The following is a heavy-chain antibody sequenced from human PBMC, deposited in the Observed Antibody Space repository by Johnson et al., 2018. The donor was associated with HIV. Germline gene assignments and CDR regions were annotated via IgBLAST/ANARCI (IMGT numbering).Heavy chain of an antibody. CDR1: GFTFSNAW. V-gene: IGHV3-30*18. Sequence: VQLVESGGGLVKPGGFLRLSCAASGFTFSNAWMSWVRQAPGKGLEWVAVISYDGSNKYYADSVKGRFTISRDNSKNTLYLQMNSLRAEDTAVYYCAKGQYSSSPCAYDIWGQGTMVTVSS. D-gene: IGHD6-6*01. J-gene: IGHJ3*02. CDR2: ISYDGSNK. CDR3: AKGQYSSSPCAYDI.